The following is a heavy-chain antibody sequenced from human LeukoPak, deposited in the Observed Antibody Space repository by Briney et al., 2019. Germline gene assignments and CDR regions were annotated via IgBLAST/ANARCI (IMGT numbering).Heavy chain of an antibody. V-gene: IGHV1-8*01. CDR1: GYTFTSYD. D-gene: IGHD3-9*01. Sequence: GASVKVSCKASGYTFTSYDINWVRQATGQGLEWMGWMNPNSGNTGFAQKYQGRVTMTRNTSISTAYMELSSVTAADTAVYYCARRTAPFDWLLFAFDIWGQGTMVTVSS. J-gene: IGHJ3*02. CDR2: MNPNSGNT. CDR3: ARRTAPFDWLLFAFDI.